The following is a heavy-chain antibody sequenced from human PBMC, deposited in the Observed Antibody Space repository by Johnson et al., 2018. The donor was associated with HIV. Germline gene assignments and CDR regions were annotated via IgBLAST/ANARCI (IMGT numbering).Heavy chain of an antibody. V-gene: IGHV3-9*01. J-gene: IGHJ3*01. CDR1: GFTFKDYA. CDR2: INWKSDSI. Sequence: VQLVESGGGLVQPGGSLRLSCAASGFTFKDYAIHWVRQVPGKGLEWVSGINWKSDSIAYGDSVKGRFTISRDNSKNTLYLQMNSLRAEDTAVYYCTRQQQLVLSGTFDLWGPGTMVTVS. D-gene: IGHD6-13*01. CDR3: TRQQQLVLSGTFDL.